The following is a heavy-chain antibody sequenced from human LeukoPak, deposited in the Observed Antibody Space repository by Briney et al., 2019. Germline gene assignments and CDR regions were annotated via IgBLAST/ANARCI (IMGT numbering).Heavy chain of an antibody. CDR1: GFAFSSYA. Sequence: PGGSLRLSCSASGFAFSSYAMYWDRQPPAKGLEYVSAMSKDGGTQYPADSVKGRITISRDNSKSTLYLQMSSLRPEDTAVYYCVKDQVFRSSGSYGDYWGQGTLVTVSS. J-gene: IGHJ4*02. CDR2: MSKDGGTQ. V-gene: IGHV3-64D*09. D-gene: IGHD3-10*01. CDR3: VKDQVFRSSGSYGDY.